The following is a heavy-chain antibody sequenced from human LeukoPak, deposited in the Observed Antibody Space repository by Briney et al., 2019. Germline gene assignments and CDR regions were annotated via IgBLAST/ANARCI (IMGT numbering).Heavy chain of an antibody. CDR3: ARDFPYGSGSYWFDP. Sequence: MTSETLSLTCTVSGGSISSYYLSWIRQPAGKGLEWIGRIYTSGSTNYNPSLKSRVTMSVDTSKNQFSLKLSSVTAADTAVYYCARDFPYGSGSYWFDPWGQGTLVTVSS. V-gene: IGHV4-4*07. J-gene: IGHJ5*02. CDR1: GGSISSYY. CDR2: IYTSGST. D-gene: IGHD3-10*01.